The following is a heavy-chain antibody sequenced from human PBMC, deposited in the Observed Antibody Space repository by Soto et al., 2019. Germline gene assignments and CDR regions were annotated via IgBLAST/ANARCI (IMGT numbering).Heavy chain of an antibody. Sequence: PGGSLRLSCAASGFTVSSNYMSWVRQAPGKGLEWVSVIYSGVSTYYADSVKGRFTISRDNSKNTLYLQMNSLRAEDTAVYYCARDRIPTGMDVWGQGTTVTVSS. CDR3: ARDRIPTGMDV. CDR2: IYSGVST. J-gene: IGHJ6*02. V-gene: IGHV3-66*01. CDR1: GFTVSSNY.